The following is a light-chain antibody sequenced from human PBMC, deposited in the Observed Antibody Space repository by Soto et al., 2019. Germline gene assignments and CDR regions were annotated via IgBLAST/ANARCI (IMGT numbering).Light chain of an antibody. J-gene: IGKJ1*01. Sequence: EVVLTQSPATMPLSPGERATLSCRASQTVSSFLAWYQQRPGQAPRLLIHDASHRATGTPARFSASGSGTDFTLTISSLEPEDFAVYYCQQRSNWPKTFGQGTKVEIK. CDR1: QTVSSF. V-gene: IGKV3-11*01. CDR3: QQRSNWPKT. CDR2: DAS.